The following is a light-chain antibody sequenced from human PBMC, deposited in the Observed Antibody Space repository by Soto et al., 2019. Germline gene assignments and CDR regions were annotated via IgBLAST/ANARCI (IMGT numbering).Light chain of an antibody. J-gene: IGKJ1*01. V-gene: IGKV3-15*01. CDR3: QQYNNWPRT. CDR1: QRVSSN. Sequence: IVMTQSPATLSVSPGERATLSCRASQRVSSNLAWYQQKPGQAPRLLIYGASTRATGIPARFSGSGSGTEFTLTISSLQSEDFAVYYCQQYNNWPRTFGQGTKVKIK. CDR2: GAS.